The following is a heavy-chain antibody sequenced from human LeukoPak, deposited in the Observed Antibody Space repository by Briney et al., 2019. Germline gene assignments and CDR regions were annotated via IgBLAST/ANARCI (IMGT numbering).Heavy chain of an antibody. CDR1: GFTFNSYW. J-gene: IGHJ4*02. CDR2: IDPDGSEK. Sequence: GGSLRLSCAASGFTFNSYWMSWVRQAPGKGLEWVANIDPDGSEKQYGDSVKGRFTTSRDNAKNSLYLQMNSLRAEDTAIYYCARIYYFGDNNWRYFDSWGQGTLVTVSS. V-gene: IGHV3-7*01. D-gene: IGHD3-10*01. CDR3: ARIYYFGDNNWRYFDS.